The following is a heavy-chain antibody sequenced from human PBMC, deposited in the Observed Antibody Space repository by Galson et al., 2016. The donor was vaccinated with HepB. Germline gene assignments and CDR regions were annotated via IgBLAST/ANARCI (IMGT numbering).Heavy chain of an antibody. CDR3: ARVIWEISMVRGLIGPYYFDS. CDR2: INTGNGNT. Sequence: SVKVSCKASGYTFTTYAIHWVRQAPGQRLEWVGWINTGNGNTKYSQNFQGRVTISRDTSASTAYMELSSLRSEDTAVYYCARVIWEISMVRGLIGPYYFDSWGQGTLVTVSS. J-gene: IGHJ4*02. D-gene: IGHD3-10*01. CDR1: GYTFTTYA. V-gene: IGHV1-3*04.